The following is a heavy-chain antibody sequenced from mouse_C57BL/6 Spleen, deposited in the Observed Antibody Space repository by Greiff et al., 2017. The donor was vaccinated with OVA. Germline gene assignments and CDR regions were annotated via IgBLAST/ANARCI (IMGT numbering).Heavy chain of an antibody. CDR1: GYTFTSYW. D-gene: IGHD2-1*01. Sequence: VQLQQPGAELVKPGASVKLSCKASGYTFTSYWMHWVKQRPGQGLEWIGMIHPNSGSTNYTEKFKSQATLTVDKSSSTAYMPLSSLTSEDSAVYDWSREDYGNFGGFAYWGQGTLVTVSA. V-gene: IGHV1-64*01. J-gene: IGHJ3*01. CDR3: SREDYGNFGGFAY. CDR2: IHPNSGST.